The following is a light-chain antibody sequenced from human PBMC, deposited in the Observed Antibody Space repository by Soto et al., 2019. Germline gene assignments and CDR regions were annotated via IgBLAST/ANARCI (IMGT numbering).Light chain of an antibody. CDR3: SSYATSGTNVI. J-gene: IGLJ2*01. V-gene: IGLV2-14*03. Sequence: QSALTQPASVSGSPGQSITISCTGTNSDVGAYPYVSWYQQHPGYAPKLLIYEVADRPSGVSDRFSGSKSGNTASLTISALQAEDEAVYYCSSYATSGTNVIFGGGTKLTVL. CDR2: EVA. CDR1: NSDVGAYPY.